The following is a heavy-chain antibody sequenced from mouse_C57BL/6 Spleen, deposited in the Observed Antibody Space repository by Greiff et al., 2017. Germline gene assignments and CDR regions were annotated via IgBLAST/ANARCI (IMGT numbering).Heavy chain of an antibody. V-gene: IGHV1-15*01. CDR1: GYTFTDYE. D-gene: IGHD4-1*01. J-gene: IGHJ2*01. Sequence: QVHVKQSGAELVRPGASVTLSCKASGYTFTDYEMHWVKQTPVHGLEWIGAIDPETGGTAYNQKFKGKAILTADKSSSTAYMELRSLTSEDSAVYYCTREGLGDYFDYWGQGTTLTVSS. CDR3: TREGLGDYFDY. CDR2: IDPETGGT.